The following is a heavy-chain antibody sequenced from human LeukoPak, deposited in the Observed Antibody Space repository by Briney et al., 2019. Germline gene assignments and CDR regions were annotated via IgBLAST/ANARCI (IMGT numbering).Heavy chain of an antibody. CDR2: ISSSSSYI. V-gene: IGHV3-21*01. CDR1: GFTFSSYS. J-gene: IGHJ4*02. D-gene: IGHD3-10*01. CDR3: ARDAVGFGELVYYFDY. Sequence: PGGSLRLSCAASGFTFSSYSMNWVRQAPGKGLEWVSSISSSSSYIYYADSVKGRFTISRDNAKNSLYLQMNSLRAEDTAVYYCARDAVGFGELVYYFDYWGQGTLVTVSS.